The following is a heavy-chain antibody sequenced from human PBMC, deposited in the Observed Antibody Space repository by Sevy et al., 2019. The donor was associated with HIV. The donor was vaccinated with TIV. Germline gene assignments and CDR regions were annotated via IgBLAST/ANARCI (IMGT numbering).Heavy chain of an antibody. CDR1: GGSISSYY. CDR3: ARDHYYGSGSYSDYYYYGMDV. Sequence: SETLSLTCTVSGGSISSYYWSWIRQPAGKGLEWIGRIYTSGSTNYNPPLKSRVTMSVDTSKNQFSLKLSSVTAADTAVYYCARDHYYGSGSYSDYYYYGMDVWGQGTTVTVSS. CDR2: IYTSGST. J-gene: IGHJ6*02. V-gene: IGHV4-4*07. D-gene: IGHD3-10*01.